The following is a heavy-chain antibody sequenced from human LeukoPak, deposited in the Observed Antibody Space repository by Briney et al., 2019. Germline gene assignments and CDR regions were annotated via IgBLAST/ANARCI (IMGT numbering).Heavy chain of an antibody. D-gene: IGHD4-23*01. Sequence: SETLSLTCTVSGXSISSSSNYWGWIRQPPGKGPEWIGSIYYSGSTYYNPSLKSRVTISVDTSKNQFSLKLSSVTAADTAVYYCARHSVVAWYFDLWGRGTLVTVSS. V-gene: IGHV4-39*01. CDR2: IYYSGST. J-gene: IGHJ2*01. CDR3: ARHSVVAWYFDL. CDR1: GXSISSSSNY.